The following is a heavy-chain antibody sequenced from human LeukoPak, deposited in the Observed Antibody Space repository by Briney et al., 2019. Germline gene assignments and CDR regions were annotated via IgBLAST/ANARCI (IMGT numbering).Heavy chain of an antibody. CDR3: ARYCTSTTCILRGFDY. Sequence: NPSETLPLTCSVSGYSFTSGHYWGWIRQPPGKGLEWIANIYHTGSAHYNPSLKSRVTISVDTSTNQFSLKLSSVTAADTAVYYCARYCTSTTCILRGFDYWGQGTLVTVSS. J-gene: IGHJ4*02. CDR1: GYSFTSGHY. D-gene: IGHD2-2*01. CDR2: IYHTGSA. V-gene: IGHV4-38-2*01.